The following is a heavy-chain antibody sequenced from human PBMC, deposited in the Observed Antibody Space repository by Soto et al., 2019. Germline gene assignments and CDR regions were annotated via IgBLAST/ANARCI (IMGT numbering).Heavy chain of an antibody. J-gene: IGHJ4*02. Sequence: ASVKVSCKASGGTFSSYAISWVLQAPGQGLEWMGGIIPIFGTANYAQNLHGRVTMTTDTSTSTAYMELRSLRSDDTAVYYCARDVTNGVAGTDWGQGTLVTVSS. CDR3: ARDVTNGVAGTD. CDR1: GGTFSSYA. V-gene: IGHV1-69*05. D-gene: IGHD6-19*01. CDR2: IIPIFGTA.